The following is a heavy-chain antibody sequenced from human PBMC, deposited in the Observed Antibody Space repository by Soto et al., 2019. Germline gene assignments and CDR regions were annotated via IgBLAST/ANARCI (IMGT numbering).Heavy chain of an antibody. D-gene: IGHD6-6*01. Sequence: EVQLVESGGGLVKPGGSLRLSCAASGFTFSNAWMSWVRQAPGKGLEWVGRIKSKTDGGTTDYAAPVKGRFTISRXDSKNTLYLQMNSLKTEDTAVYYCTTDSSHVPVDDWGQGTLVTVSS. CDR2: IKSKTDGGTT. V-gene: IGHV3-15*01. J-gene: IGHJ4*02. CDR1: GFTFSNAW. CDR3: TTDSSHVPVDD.